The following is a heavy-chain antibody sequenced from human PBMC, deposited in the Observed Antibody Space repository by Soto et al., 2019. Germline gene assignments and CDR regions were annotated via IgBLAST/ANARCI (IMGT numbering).Heavy chain of an antibody. CDR1: GGSISSGGYY. V-gene: IGHV4-31*03. D-gene: IGHD3-10*01. CDR2: IYDSGST. J-gene: IGHJ6*02. Sequence: QVQLQESGPGLVKPSQTLSLTCTVSGGSISSGGYYWSWNRQHPGKGLEWIGYIYDSGSTYYNPSLKSRVTISVDTSKNQFSLKLSSVTVADTAVYYCATLTMVRGALWYYYGMDVWGQGTTVTVSS. CDR3: ATLTMVRGALWYYYGMDV.